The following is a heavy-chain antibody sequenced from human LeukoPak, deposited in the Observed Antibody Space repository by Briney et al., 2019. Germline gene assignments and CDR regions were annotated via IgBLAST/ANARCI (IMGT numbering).Heavy chain of an antibody. V-gene: IGHV3-33*01. CDR1: GFTFSSYD. Sequence: GGSLRLSCAASGFTFSSYDMHWVRQAPAKGLEWVAVIWYDGSSKYYADSVKGRFTISRDNSKNTLYLQMDSLRAEDTAVYYCATRSLGTPRWGQGTLVTVSS. CDR2: IWYDGSSK. J-gene: IGHJ4*02. D-gene: IGHD4-23*01. CDR3: ATRSLGTPR.